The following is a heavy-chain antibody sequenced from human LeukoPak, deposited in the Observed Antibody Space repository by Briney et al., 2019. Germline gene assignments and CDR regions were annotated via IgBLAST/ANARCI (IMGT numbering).Heavy chain of an antibody. J-gene: IGHJ4*02. Sequence: PGGSLRLSCAASGFTFSSYAMSWVRQAPGKGLEWVSTISVTGSSTYYAESVKGRFTSSRDNSQNTLYLQMNSLRAEDTAVYYCAKDGSGWRFDYWGQGTLVTVSS. D-gene: IGHD6-19*01. CDR1: GFTFSSYA. CDR2: ISVTGSST. CDR3: AKDGSGWRFDY. V-gene: IGHV3-23*01.